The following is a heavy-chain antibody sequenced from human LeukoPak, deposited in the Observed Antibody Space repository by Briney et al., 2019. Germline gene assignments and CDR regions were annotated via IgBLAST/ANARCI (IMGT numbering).Heavy chain of an antibody. Sequence: GSLRLSCAASGCTFSSYSMNWVRQAPGKGLEWIGEIYHSGSTNYNPSLKSRVTISVDKSKNQFSLKRSSVTAADTAVYYCARDRPYYYGSGSHYGMDVWGQGTTVTVSS. D-gene: IGHD3-10*01. CDR2: IYHSGST. J-gene: IGHJ6*02. CDR3: ARDRPYYYGSGSHYGMDV. CDR1: GCTFSSYSM. V-gene: IGHV4-4*02.